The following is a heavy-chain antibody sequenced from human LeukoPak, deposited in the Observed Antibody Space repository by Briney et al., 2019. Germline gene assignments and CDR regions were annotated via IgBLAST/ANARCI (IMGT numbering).Heavy chain of an antibody. V-gene: IGHV3-30-3*01. J-gene: IGHJ1*01. D-gene: IGHD3-16*02. CDR2: ISYDGSNK. Sequence: PGGSLRLSCAASGFTFSGYAMHWVRQAPGKGLEWVAVISYDGSNKYYADSVKGRFTISRDNSKNTLYLQMNSLRAEDTAVYYCARDRPGVWGSYRLFQHWGQGTLVTVSS. CDR1: GFTFSGYA. CDR3: ARDRPGVWGSYRLFQH.